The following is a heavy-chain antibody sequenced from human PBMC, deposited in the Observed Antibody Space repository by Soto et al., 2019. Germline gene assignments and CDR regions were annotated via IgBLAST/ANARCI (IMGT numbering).Heavy chain of an antibody. CDR1: WSPLSSSGEG. Sequence: SGPTLLNPTQTLLLTGTSSWSPLSSSGEGVGWIRQPPGEALEWLALIFWDDDKRYSPSLKNRLTITKDTSKNQVVLTMTDMDPVDTSTYYCAHSRYGTATHFKFWVQGTLDT. V-gene: IGHV2-5*02. CDR2: IFWDDDK. D-gene: IGHD1-1*01. J-gene: IGHJ4*02. CDR3: AHSRYGTATHFKF.